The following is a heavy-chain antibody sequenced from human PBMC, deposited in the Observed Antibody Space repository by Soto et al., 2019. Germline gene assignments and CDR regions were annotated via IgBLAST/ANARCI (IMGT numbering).Heavy chain of an antibody. CDR1: AYTFTSYG. CDR2: ISTYNGNT. CDR3: AREMVRGVGSDY. Sequence: ASVKVSCKASAYTFTSYGFSWVRQAPGQGLEWMGWISTYNGNTKYAQKLQGRVTMTTDTSTSTAYMELRSLRSDDTAVFYCAREMVRGVGSDYWGQGTLVTVSS. V-gene: IGHV1-18*01. J-gene: IGHJ4*02. D-gene: IGHD3-10*01.